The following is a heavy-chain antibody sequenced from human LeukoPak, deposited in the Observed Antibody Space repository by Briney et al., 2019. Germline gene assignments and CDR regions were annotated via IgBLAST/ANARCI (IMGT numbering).Heavy chain of an antibody. D-gene: IGHD1-26*01. CDR2: ITTSGSTI. CDR1: GFTFSTYS. Sequence: GGSLRLSCAASGFTFSTYSMNWVRQAPGKGLEWVSYITTSGSTIYHADSVKGRFIISRDNAKNSLYLQMNSLRAEDTAVYYCAREVTSGSYSDYWGQGTLVTVSS. V-gene: IGHV3-48*01. J-gene: IGHJ4*02. CDR3: AREVTSGSYSDY.